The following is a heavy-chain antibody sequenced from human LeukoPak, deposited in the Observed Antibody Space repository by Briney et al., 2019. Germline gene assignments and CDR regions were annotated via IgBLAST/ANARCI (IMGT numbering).Heavy chain of an antibody. CDR3: ARDNRRGDYYYYMDV. Sequence: GGSLRLSCAASGFTFSRYSMNWVRQAPGKGLEWVSFISSTSSFIYYADSVKGRFTISRDNTKNSMYLQMNSLRAEDTAVYYCARDNRRGDYYYYMDVWGKGTTVTISS. J-gene: IGHJ6*03. CDR1: GFTFSRYS. V-gene: IGHV3-21*01. CDR2: ISSTSSFI.